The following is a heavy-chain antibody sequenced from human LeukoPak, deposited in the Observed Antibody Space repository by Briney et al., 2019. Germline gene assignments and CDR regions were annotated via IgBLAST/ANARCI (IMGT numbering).Heavy chain of an antibody. D-gene: IGHD6-13*01. CDR1: GFTFSSYW. Sequence: GGSLRLSCAASGFTFSSYWMNWVRQAPGKGLVWVSRIASDGSSTTYADSVKGRFSISRDNAKNTLYLQMNSLRVEDTAVYYCARGPLIAAAGTWWGQGTLVTVSS. J-gene: IGHJ4*02. CDR3: ARGPLIAAAGTW. V-gene: IGHV3-74*01. CDR2: IASDGSST.